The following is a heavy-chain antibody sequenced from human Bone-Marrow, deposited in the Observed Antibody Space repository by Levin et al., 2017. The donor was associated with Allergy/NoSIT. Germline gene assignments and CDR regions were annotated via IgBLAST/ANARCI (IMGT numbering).Heavy chain of an antibody. D-gene: IGHD5-12*01. Sequence: ASVKVSCKSSGGTFSRSGVHWVRLAPGQGLEWMGGIVPLFGTPNYAQKFQGRVTITADKSTSTAYMELSRLTSEDTAVYYCARRYGDYAEVYYFDYWGQGSLVTVSS. CDR1: GGTFSRSG. V-gene: IGHV1-69*06. CDR2: IVPLFGTP. CDR3: ARRYGDYAEVYYFDY. J-gene: IGHJ4*02.